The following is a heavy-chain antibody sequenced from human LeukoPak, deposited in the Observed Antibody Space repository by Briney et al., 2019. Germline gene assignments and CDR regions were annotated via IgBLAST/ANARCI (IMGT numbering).Heavy chain of an antibody. CDR3: ARLSNAWFDP. CDR2: IDPSDSYT. Sequence: GESLKISCQGFGYPFTTSWISWVRQMPGKGLEWIGRIDPSDSYTNYSPSFQGHVTISADKSISTAYLQWSSLKASDTAMYYCARLSNAWFDPWGQGTLVTVSS. V-gene: IGHV5-10-1*01. CDR1: GYPFTTSW. J-gene: IGHJ5*02.